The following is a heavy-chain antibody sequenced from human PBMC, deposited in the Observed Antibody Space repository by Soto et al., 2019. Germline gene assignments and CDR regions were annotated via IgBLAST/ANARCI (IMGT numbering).Heavy chain of an antibody. CDR2: INWKSDI. CDR3: ARDLVVVVVPAAIYGMDV. V-gene: IGHV3-9*01. CDR1: GFTFDDNA. J-gene: IGHJ6*02. Sequence: GGSLRLSCAVSGFTFDDNAMHWVRQAPEKGLEWVSGINWKSDIGYADSVKGRFTISRDNAESSLYLQMNSLRAEDTAVYYCARDLVVVVVPAAIYGMDVWGQGTTVTVSS. D-gene: IGHD2-2*01.